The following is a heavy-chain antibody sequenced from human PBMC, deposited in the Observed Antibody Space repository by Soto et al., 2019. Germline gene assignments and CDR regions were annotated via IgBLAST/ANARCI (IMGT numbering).Heavy chain of an antibody. Sequence: GGSLRLSCAASGFTFSSYGMHWVRQAPGKGLEWVAVISYDGSNKYYADSVKGRFTISRDNSKNTLYLQMNSLRAEDTAVYYCAKGLSHPYYDILTGPYYYYGMDVWGQGTTVTVSS. CDR2: ISYDGSNK. V-gene: IGHV3-30*18. CDR1: GFTFSSYG. CDR3: AKGLSHPYYDILTGPYYYYGMDV. J-gene: IGHJ6*02. D-gene: IGHD3-9*01.